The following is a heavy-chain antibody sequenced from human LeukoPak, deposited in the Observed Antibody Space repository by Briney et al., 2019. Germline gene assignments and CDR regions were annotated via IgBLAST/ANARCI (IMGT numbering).Heavy chain of an antibody. CDR3: ARDLDSSGYYNY. J-gene: IGHJ4*02. Sequence: PGGSLSLSCLASGFTFRSYNMNWVRQAPGKGQERVSSISSSSSYIYYADSVKGRFTISRDNAKNSLYLQMNSLRAEDTAVYYCARDLDSSGYYNYWGQGTLVTVSS. D-gene: IGHD3-22*01. V-gene: IGHV3-21*01. CDR2: ISSSSSYI. CDR1: GFTFRSYN.